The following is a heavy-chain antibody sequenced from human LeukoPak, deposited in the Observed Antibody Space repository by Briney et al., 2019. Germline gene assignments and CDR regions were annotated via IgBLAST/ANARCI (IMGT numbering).Heavy chain of an antibody. V-gene: IGHV3-48*03. Sequence: PGGSLRLSCAAPGFTFSSYEMNWVRQAPGKGLEWVSYISSSGSTIYYADSVKGRFTISRDNAKNSLYLQMNSLRAEDTAVYYCARDYDGGYMDVWGKGTTVTVSS. CDR3: ARDYDGGYMDV. D-gene: IGHD3-3*01. J-gene: IGHJ6*03. CDR2: ISSSGSTI. CDR1: GFTFSSYE.